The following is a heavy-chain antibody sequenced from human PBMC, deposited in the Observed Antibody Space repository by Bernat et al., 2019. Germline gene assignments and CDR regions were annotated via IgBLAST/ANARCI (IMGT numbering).Heavy chain of an antibody. CDR1: GGSISSSSYY. D-gene: IGHD1-1*01. CDR3: ARQWDWNGFLGWFDP. CDR2: IYYSGST. Sequence: QLQLQESGPGLVKPSETLSLTCTVSGGSISSSSYYWGWIRQPPGKGLEWIGSIYYSGSTYYNPSLKSRVTISVDTSKNQFSLKLSSVTAADTAVYYCARQWDWNGFLGWFDPWGQGTLVTVSS. V-gene: IGHV4-39*01. J-gene: IGHJ5*02.